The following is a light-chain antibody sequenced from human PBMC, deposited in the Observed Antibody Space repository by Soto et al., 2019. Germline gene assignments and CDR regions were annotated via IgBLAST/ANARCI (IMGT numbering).Light chain of an antibody. CDR1: QDIRNF. CDR2: AAS. J-gene: IGKJ3*01. Sequence: DIQMTQSPTSLSASVGDRVTITCRASQDIRNFVAWYQQKPGKAPKLLIYAASTLQSGVPSRFSGSGSGTDFTITINSLQPEYGATYSCQKYSSVPVFGSGTNVEIK. CDR3: QKYSSVPV. V-gene: IGKV1-27*01.